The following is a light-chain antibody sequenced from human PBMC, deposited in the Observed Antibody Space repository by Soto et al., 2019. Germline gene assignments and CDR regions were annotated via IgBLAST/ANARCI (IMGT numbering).Light chain of an antibody. Sequence: DIQMTQSTFSLSASVGDRVTITCRASQSISRDLNWYQQKPGKAPNLLIYAASTLESGVPSRFSGSGSGTDFTLTISSLQLEDFATYYCQQNYSTPLAFGGGTKVEIK. CDR2: AAS. J-gene: IGKJ4*01. V-gene: IGKV1-39*01. CDR1: QSISRD. CDR3: QQNYSTPLA.